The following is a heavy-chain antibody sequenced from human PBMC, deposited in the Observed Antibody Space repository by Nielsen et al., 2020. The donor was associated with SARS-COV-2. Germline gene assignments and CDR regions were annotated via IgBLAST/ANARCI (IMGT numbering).Heavy chain of an antibody. J-gene: IGHJ6*02. V-gene: IGHV3-30*03. CDR2: ISYDGSNK. CDR3: ASGGPEVYGDFMAMHYYYYGMDV. Sequence: WIRQPPGKGLEWVAVISYDGSNKYYADSVKGRFTISRDNSKNTLYLQMNSLRAEDTAVYYCASGGPEVYGDFMAMHYYYYGMDVWGQGTTVTVSS. D-gene: IGHD4-17*01.